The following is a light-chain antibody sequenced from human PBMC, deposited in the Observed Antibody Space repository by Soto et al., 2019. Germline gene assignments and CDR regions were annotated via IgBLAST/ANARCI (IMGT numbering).Light chain of an antibody. CDR1: SSDVGNYNY. Sequence: QSALTQPASVSGSPGQSITISCTGTSSDVGNYNYVSWYQQHPAKAPKLMIFEVSNRPSGVSNRFSGSKSGNTASLTISGLQAEDEAEYYCSSYTGSSTNTVVFGVGTQLTVL. CDR3: SSYTGSSTNTVV. CDR2: EVS. V-gene: IGLV2-14*01. J-gene: IGLJ2*01.